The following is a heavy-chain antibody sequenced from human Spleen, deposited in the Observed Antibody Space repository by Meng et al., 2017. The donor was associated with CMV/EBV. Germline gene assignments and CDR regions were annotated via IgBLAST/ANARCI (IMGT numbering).Heavy chain of an antibody. V-gene: IGHV3-48*03. CDR1: GFTFSSYE. CDR3: ARVLAVADTIDY. Sequence: GGSLRLSCAASGFTFSSYEMNWVRQGPGKGLEWVSYISSSGTTIYYADSVKGRFTVSRDNAKNSLYLQMNSLRAEDTAVYYCARVLAVADTIDYWGQGTLVTVSS. CDR2: ISSSGTTI. J-gene: IGHJ4*02. D-gene: IGHD6-19*01.